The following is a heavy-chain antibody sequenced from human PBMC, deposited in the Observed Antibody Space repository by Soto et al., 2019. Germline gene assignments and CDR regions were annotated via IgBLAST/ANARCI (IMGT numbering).Heavy chain of an antibody. D-gene: IGHD3-10*01. CDR3: ARRHYGSGISGGDDAFDI. CDR1: GYSFNSYW. J-gene: IGHJ3*02. V-gene: IGHV5-51*01. CDR2: IYPGDSHT. Sequence: GESLKISCKGSGYSFNSYWIGWVRQMPGKGLEWMGIIYPGDSHTRYSPSFQGQVTISADKSINTAYLQWSSLKASDTAMYYCARRHYGSGISGGDDAFDIWGQGTMVTVSS.